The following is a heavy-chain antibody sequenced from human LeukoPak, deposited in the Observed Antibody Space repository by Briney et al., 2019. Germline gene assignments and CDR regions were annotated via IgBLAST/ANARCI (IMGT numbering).Heavy chain of an antibody. V-gene: IGHV3-7*01. CDR1: GFTFSSYC. CDR2: IKQDGSEK. D-gene: IGHD1-7*01. J-gene: IGHJ4*02. Sequence: PGGTLRLSCAASGFTFSSYCMSWVRQAPGKGLEWVANIKQDGSEKYYVDSVKGRFTISRDNAKNSLYLQMNSLRAEDTAVYYCARDGKLELPFQIRHTPDYWGQGTLVTVSS. CDR3: ARDGKLELPFQIRHTPDY.